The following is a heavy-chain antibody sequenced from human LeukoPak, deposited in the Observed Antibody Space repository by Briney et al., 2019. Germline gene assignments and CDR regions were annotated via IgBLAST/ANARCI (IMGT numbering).Heavy chain of an antibody. CDR1: GGSISSGDDY. V-gene: IGHV4-30-4*01. Sequence: PSETLSLTCTVSGGSISSGDDYWSWIRQPPGTGLEWIGYIYYSGSTYYNPSLKSRVTISVDTSKNQFSLKLSSVTAADTAVYYCARALVISGDYVSGVDYYYYYGMDVWGQGTTVTVSS. J-gene: IGHJ6*02. CDR3: ARALVISGDYVSGVDYYYYYGMDV. CDR2: IYYSGST. D-gene: IGHD4-17*01.